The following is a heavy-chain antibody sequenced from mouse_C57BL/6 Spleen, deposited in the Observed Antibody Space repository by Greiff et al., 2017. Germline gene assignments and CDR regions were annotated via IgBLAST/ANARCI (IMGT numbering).Heavy chain of an antibody. Sequence: QVQLQQSGPELVKPGASVKISCKASGYAFSSSWMNWVKQRPGKGLEWIGRIYPGDGDTNYNGKFKGKATLTADKSSSTAYMQLSSLTSEDSAVYFCARGTAGDYWGQGTTLTVSS. V-gene: IGHV1-82*01. CDR2: IYPGDGDT. J-gene: IGHJ2*01. CDR1: GYAFSSSW. D-gene: IGHD3-3*01. CDR3: ARGTAGDY.